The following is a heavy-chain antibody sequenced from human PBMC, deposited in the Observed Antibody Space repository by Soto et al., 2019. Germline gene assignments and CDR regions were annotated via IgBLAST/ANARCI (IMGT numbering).Heavy chain of an antibody. D-gene: IGHD6-13*01. CDR3: ARSTIAAAGTASYFDY. CDR1: GFTFSDYY. CDR2: ISSSGSTI. V-gene: IGHV3-11*01. J-gene: IGHJ4*02. Sequence: GGSLRLSCAASGFTFSDYYMSWIRQAPGKGLEWVSYISSSGSTIYYADSVKGRFTISSDNAKNSLYLQMNSLRAEDTAVYYCARSTIAAAGTASYFDYWGLGTLLTV.